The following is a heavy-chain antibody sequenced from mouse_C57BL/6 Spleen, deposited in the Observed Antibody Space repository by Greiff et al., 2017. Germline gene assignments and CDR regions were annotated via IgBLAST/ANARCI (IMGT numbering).Heavy chain of an antibody. CDR1: GYTFTSYW. CDR2: IYPSDSET. Sequence: VQLQQPGAELVRPGSSVKLSCTASGYTFTSYWMDWVKQRPGQGLEWIGNIYPSDSETHYNQKFKDKATLTVDKSSSTAYMQLSSLTSEDSAVYYCARSTVVPYYFDDWGQGTTLTVSS. V-gene: IGHV1-61*01. CDR3: ARSTVVPYYFDD. J-gene: IGHJ2*01. D-gene: IGHD1-1*01.